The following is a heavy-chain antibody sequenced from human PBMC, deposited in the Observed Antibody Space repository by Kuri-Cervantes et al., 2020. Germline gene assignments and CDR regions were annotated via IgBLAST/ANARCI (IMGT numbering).Heavy chain of an antibody. CDR1: GFTFDDYT. Sequence: GGSLRLSCAASGFTFDDYTMHWVRQAPGKGLEWVSLISWDGGSTYYADSVKGRFTISRDNSKNTLYLQMNSLRAEDTAVYYCAREDIVVVPAAILGYGGMDVWGQGTTVTVSS. D-gene: IGHD2-2*02. V-gene: IGHV3-43*01. J-gene: IGHJ6*02. CDR3: AREDIVVVPAAILGYGGMDV. CDR2: ISWDGGST.